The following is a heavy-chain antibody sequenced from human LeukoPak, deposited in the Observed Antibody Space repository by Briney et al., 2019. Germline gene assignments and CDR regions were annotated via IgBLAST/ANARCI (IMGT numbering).Heavy chain of an antibody. CDR3: ASEYGSGSLGYYYYYMDV. CDR1: GGSFSGYY. CDR2: INHSGST. V-gene: IGHV4-34*01. Sequence: SETLSLTCAVYGGSFSGYYWSWLRQPPGKGLEWIGEINHSGSTNYNPSLKSRVTISVDTSKNQFSLKLSSVTAADTAVYYCASEYGSGSLGYYYYYMDVWGKGTTVTISS. D-gene: IGHD3-10*01. J-gene: IGHJ6*03.